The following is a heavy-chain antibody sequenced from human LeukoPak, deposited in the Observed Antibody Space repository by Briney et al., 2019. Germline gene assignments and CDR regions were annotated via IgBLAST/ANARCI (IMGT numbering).Heavy chain of an antibody. CDR2: IYYSGST. CDR1: GGSISSYY. CDR3: ARARMTAYYDSSGYYD. J-gene: IGHJ4*02. D-gene: IGHD3-22*01. V-gene: IGHV4-59*01. Sequence: SETLSLTCTVSGGSISSYYWSWIRQPPGKGLEWIGYIYYSGSTNCNPSLKSRVTISVDTSKNQFSLKLSSVTAADTAVYYCARARMTAYYDSSGYYDWGQGTLVTVSS.